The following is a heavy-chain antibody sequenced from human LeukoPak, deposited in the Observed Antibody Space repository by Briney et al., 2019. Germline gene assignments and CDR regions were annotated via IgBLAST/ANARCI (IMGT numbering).Heavy chain of an antibody. CDR2: IYYSGST. Sequence: PSETLSLTCTVSGGSISSSSYYWGWIRQPPGKGLEWIGSIYYSGSTYYNPSLKSRVTISVDTSKNQFSLKLSSVTAADTAVYYCAREGGGDSWSGYYTAPYAFDIWGQETMVTVSS. CDR3: AREGGGDSWSGYYTAPYAFDI. J-gene: IGHJ3*02. CDR1: GGSISSSSYY. D-gene: IGHD3-3*01. V-gene: IGHV4-39*07.